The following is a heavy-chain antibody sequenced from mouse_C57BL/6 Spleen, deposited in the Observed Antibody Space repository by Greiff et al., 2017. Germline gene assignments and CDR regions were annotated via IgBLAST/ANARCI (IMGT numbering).Heavy chain of an antibody. J-gene: IGHJ1*03. V-gene: IGHV1-12*01. D-gene: IGHD1-1*01. CDR1: GYTFTSYN. CDR2: IYPGNGDT. CDR3: ARRGGSSLFWYFDV. Sequence: QVQLQQSGAELVRPGAPVKMSCKASGYTFTSYNMHWVKQTPRQGLEWIGAIYPGNGDTSYNQKFKGKATLAVDKSSSTSYMQLSSLTSEDSAVYFCARRGGSSLFWYFDVWGTGTTVTVSS.